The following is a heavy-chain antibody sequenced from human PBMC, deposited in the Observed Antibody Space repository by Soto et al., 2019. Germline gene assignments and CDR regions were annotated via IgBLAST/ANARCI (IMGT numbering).Heavy chain of an antibody. J-gene: IGHJ6*03. Sequence: SETLSLTCVVYDGSFSGYYWGWIRQPPGKGLEWIGEINHGGSANYNPSLKSRVTISIDTFKNQFSLNLTSVTAADTAVYFCARALRVSLDYWFYMDVWGKGTSVTVSS. CDR3: ARALRVSLDYWFYMDV. V-gene: IGHV4-34*01. D-gene: IGHD2-8*02. CDR1: DGSFSGYY. CDR2: INHGGSA.